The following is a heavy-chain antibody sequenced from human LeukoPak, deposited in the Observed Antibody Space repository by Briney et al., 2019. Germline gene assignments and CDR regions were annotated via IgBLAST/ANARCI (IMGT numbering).Heavy chain of an antibody. V-gene: IGHV1-2*04. J-gene: IGHJ4*02. CDR1: GYTFTAYY. CDR2: INPNSRGT. CDR3: AREGPPFDY. Sequence: GASVKVSCKASGYTFTAYYMHWVRQAPGQGLEWMGWINPNSRGTNYAQKFQGWATMTRDTSISTACMELSRLRSDDTAVYYCAREGPPFDYWGQGTLVTVSS.